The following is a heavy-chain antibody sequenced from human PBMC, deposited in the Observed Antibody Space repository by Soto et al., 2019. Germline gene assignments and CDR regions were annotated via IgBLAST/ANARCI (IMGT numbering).Heavy chain of an antibody. V-gene: IGHV3-11*06. CDR1: GFTLSDNY. D-gene: IGHD6-6*01. Sequence: QVQLVQSGGGLVKSGGSLRLSCAASGFTLSDNYMSWIRQAPGKGLEWVSCISSSSSYTSYADSVKGRFTISRDNAKNSLHLQMNSLTAEDTAVYYCASEGRSSSIFDYWGQGTLVTVSS. J-gene: IGHJ4*02. CDR3: ASEGRSSSIFDY. CDR2: ISSSSSYT.